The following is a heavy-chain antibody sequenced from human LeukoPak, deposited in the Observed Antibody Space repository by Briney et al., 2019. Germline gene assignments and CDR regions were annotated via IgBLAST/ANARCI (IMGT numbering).Heavy chain of an antibody. CDR1: GGSISSSSYY. Sequence: SETLSLTCTVSGGSISSSSYYWGWIRQPPGKGLEWIGSIYYSVSTYYNPSLKSRVTISVDTSKNQFSLKLSSVTAADTAVYYCARRALAVAGTPNYYYYMDVWGKGTTVTVSS. V-gene: IGHV4-39*01. J-gene: IGHJ6*03. CDR2: IYYSVST. CDR3: ARRALAVAGTPNYYYYMDV. D-gene: IGHD6-19*01.